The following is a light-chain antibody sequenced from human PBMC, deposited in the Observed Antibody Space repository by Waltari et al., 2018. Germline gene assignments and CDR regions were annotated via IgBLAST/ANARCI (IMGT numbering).Light chain of an antibody. CDR3: QQYNTYSS. J-gene: IGKJ2*01. CDR2: KAS. CDR1: QSISNW. Sequence: DIQMTQSPSSLSASVGDTVTITCRASQSISNWLAWYQQKPGQPPILLIYKASILKSGVPSRFSGSGSGTQFTLTISSLQPGDVATYYCQQYNTYSSFGQGTKLEIK. V-gene: IGKV1-5*03.